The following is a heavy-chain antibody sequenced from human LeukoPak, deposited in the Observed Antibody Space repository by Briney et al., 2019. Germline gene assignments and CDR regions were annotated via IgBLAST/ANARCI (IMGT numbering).Heavy chain of an antibody. V-gene: IGHV4-38-2*02. J-gene: IGHJ2*01. Sequence: PSETLSLTCTVSGYSISSGYYWGWIRQPPGKGLEWIGSIYYSGSTYYNPSLKSRVTISVDTSKNQFSLKLSSVTAADTAVYYCARGRIAAAGTRWYFDLWGRGTLVTVSS. CDR1: GYSISSGYY. CDR3: ARGRIAAAGTRWYFDL. CDR2: IYYSGST. D-gene: IGHD6-13*01.